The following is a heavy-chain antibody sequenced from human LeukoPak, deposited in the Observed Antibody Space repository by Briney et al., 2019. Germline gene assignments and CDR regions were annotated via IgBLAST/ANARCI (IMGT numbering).Heavy chain of an antibody. V-gene: IGHV1-69*06. CDR3: ARVANDFWSGYYSYYFDY. Sequence: ASVKVSCKASGGTFSSYAISWVRQAPGQGLEWMGGIIPIFGTANYAQKFQGRVTITADKSTSTAYMELSSLRSEDTAVYYCARVANDFWSGYYSYYFDYWGQGTLVTVSS. CDR2: IIPIFGTA. CDR1: GGTFSSYA. D-gene: IGHD3-3*01. J-gene: IGHJ4*02.